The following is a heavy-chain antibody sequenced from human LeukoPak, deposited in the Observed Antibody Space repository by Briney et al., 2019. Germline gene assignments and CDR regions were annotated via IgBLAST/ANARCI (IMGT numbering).Heavy chain of an antibody. D-gene: IGHD2-8*01. CDR3: ARDQYDLVYYYDY. Sequence: ASVKVSCNTSGYTFSSYGISWVRQAPGQGLEWMGWISGYNDNTDYAQKFQGRLTVSTDTSTGTAYMELRSLRSDDTAVYYCARDQYDLVYYYDYWGHGTLVSVSS. J-gene: IGHJ4*01. CDR1: GYTFSSYG. CDR2: ISGYNDNT. V-gene: IGHV1-18*01.